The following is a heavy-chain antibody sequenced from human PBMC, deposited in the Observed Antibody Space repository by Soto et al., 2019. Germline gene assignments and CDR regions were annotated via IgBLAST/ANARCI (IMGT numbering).Heavy chain of an antibody. Sequence: GESLKICRKGSGYSFTSYWIGWVRQMPGKGLEWMGRIDPSDSYTNYSPSFQGHVTISADKSISTAYLQWSSLKASDTAMYYCAAPKQLSMGYYYGMDVWGQGTTVTVSS. CDR3: AAPKQLSMGYYYGMDV. CDR1: GYSFTSYW. D-gene: IGHD2-2*01. J-gene: IGHJ6*02. V-gene: IGHV5-10-1*01. CDR2: IDPSDSYT.